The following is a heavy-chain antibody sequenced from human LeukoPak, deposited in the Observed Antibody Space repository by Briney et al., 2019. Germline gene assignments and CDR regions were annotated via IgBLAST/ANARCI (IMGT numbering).Heavy chain of an antibody. V-gene: IGHV3-23*01. Sequence: GGSLRLSCAASGFTFSSYAMSWVRQAPGKGLEWVSAISGSGSSTYYADSVKGRFTISRDNSKNTLYLQMNSLRAEDTAVYYSAKVGVVVTAIDYWGQGTLVTVSS. CDR1: GFTFSSYA. J-gene: IGHJ4*02. CDR3: AKVGVVVTAIDY. D-gene: IGHD3-22*01. CDR2: ISGSGSST.